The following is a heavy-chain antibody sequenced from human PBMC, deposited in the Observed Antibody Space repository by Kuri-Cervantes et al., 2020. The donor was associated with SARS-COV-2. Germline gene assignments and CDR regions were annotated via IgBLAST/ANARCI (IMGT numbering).Heavy chain of an antibody. CDR1: GFTFSSYA. CDR3: AKDRGSGGTWYYSDY. CDR2: ISGSGGST. J-gene: IGHJ4*02. D-gene: IGHD2-15*01. V-gene: IGHV3-23*01. Sequence: GGSLRLSCAASGFTFSSYAMSWVRQAPGKGLEWVSAISGSGGSTYYADSVKGRFTISRDNSKNTLYLQMNSLRAEDTAVYYCAKDRGSGGTWYYSDYRGQGTLVTVSS.